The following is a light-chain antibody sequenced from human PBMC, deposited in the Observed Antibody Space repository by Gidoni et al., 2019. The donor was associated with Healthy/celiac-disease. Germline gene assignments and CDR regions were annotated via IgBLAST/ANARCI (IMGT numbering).Light chain of an antibody. Sequence: ILMPQSPATLSVSPGESATLSCRASQSVSSTLSTYQQKPGQAPRILIYGASTRATGIPARFSGSGSGTEFTLTISSLQSEDFAGDYCQQYNNGPPVTFGQGTKVEIK. J-gene: IGKJ1*01. V-gene: IGKV3-15*01. CDR3: QQYNNGPPVT. CDR1: QSVSST. CDR2: GAS.